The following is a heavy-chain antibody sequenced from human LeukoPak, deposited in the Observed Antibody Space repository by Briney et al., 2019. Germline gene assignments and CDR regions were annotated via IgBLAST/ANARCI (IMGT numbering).Heavy chain of an antibody. V-gene: IGHV4-31*03. D-gene: IGHD5-24*01. CDR2: IYYSGST. CDR1: GGSISSGGYY. CDR3: AREGDGYNSFDY. Sequence: SQTLSLTCTVSGGSISSGGYYWSWIRQHPGKGLEWIGYIYYSGSTYYNPSLKSRVTISVDTSKNQFSLKLSSVTAADTAVYYCAREGDGYNSFDYWGQGTLVTVSS. J-gene: IGHJ4*02.